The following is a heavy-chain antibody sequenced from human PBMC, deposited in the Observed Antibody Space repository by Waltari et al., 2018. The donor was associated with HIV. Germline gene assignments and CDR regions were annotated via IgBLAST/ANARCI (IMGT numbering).Heavy chain of an antibody. CDR3: ARKSSGKADRYVYYVLDV. Sequence: QVHLVQSGREVKRPGGSVQISCNAYGYTFINFDVHWVRSAAGPGPEGGGRRNPISARTACPGIFVYKLTMPRDVSINKAYMEMSGLTPEDTAIYYYARKSSGKADRYVYYVLDVWGQGTPITV. J-gene: IGHJ6*02. CDR1: GYTFINFD. D-gene: IGHD3-10*02. CDR2: RNPISART. V-gene: IGHV1-8*02.